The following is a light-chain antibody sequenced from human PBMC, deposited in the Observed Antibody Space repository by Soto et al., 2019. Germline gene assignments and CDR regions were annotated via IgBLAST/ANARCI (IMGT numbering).Light chain of an antibody. Sequence: QSALTQPRSVSGSPGQSVTISCTGTSSDVGGYNYVSWYQQVPGKAPKLVIFEVIKRPSGVPERFSGSKPGNTASLTISGLQTDDEADYYCCSLAGRLLVFGGGTKLTVL. CDR3: CSLAGRLLV. CDR1: SSDVGGYNY. J-gene: IGLJ2*01. CDR2: EVI. V-gene: IGLV2-11*01.